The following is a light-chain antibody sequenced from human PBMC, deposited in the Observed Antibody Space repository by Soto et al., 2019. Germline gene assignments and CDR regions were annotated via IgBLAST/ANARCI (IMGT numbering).Light chain of an antibody. Sequence: QSALTQPASVSGSPGQSITISCTGTSSDVGGYNYVSWYQQHPGKAPKLMIYDVNNRPSGISNRFSGSKSGNTASLTISGLQSADEADYYCSSYTSTSTLAVFGGGTKLTVL. V-gene: IGLV2-14*03. CDR1: SSDVGGYNY. CDR2: DVN. CDR3: SSYTSTSTLAV. J-gene: IGLJ2*01.